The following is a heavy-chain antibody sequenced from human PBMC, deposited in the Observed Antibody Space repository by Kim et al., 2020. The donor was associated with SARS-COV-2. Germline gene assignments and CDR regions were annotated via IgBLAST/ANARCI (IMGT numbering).Heavy chain of an antibody. Sequence: ASVKVSCKTSGYTFTYYDISWVRQAPGRGPEWMGWVSTYNGDTIYAQKLQGRVTMTTDTSTSTAYMELRSLRSDDTAVYYCARDRCNGDSCYKRGDYWGQGTLVTVSS. D-gene: IGHD2-15*01. CDR2: VSTYNGDT. CDR1: GYTFTYYD. CDR3: ARDRCNGDSCYKRGDY. J-gene: IGHJ4*02. V-gene: IGHV1-18*01.